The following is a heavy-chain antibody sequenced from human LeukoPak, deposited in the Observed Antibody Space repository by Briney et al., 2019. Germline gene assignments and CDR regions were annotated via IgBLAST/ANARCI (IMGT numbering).Heavy chain of an antibody. V-gene: IGHV6-1*01. CDR2: TYYRSKWYN. CDR3: ARGDYYAGGGRNWFDP. J-gene: IGHJ5*02. Sequence: PSQTLSLTCAISGDSVSSNSAAWNWIRQSPSRGLEWLGRTYYRSKWYNDYAVSVKSRITINPDTSKNQFSLQLNSVTPEDTAVFYCARGDYYAGGGRNWFDPWSQGTLVTVSS. D-gene: IGHD3-16*01. CDR1: GDSVSSNSAA.